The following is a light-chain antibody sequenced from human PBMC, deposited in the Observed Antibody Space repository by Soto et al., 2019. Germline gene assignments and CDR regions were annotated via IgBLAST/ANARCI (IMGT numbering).Light chain of an antibody. CDR3: QQYYSYPPT. CDR2: AAS. Sequence: AIRMTQSPSSFSASTGDRVTITCRASQGISSYLAWYQQKPGKVPKLLIYAASTLQSGVPSRFSGSGSGTDFTLTISCLQSEDFATYYCQQYYSYPPTFGQGTKV. V-gene: IGKV1-8*01. J-gene: IGKJ1*01. CDR1: QGISSY.